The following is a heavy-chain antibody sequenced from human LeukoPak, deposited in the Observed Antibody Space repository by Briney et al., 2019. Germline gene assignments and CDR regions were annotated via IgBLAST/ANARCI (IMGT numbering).Heavy chain of an antibody. J-gene: IGHJ4*02. CDR1: GFTFSSYA. CDR2: INWNSGII. D-gene: IGHD4-23*01. CDR3: AKQHGSNFAFDY. Sequence: PGGSLRLSCAASGFTFSSYAMHWVRQAPGKGLEWVSGINWNSGIIGYADSVKGRFTISRDNAKNFLYLQVNSLRAEDTALYYCAKQHGSNFAFDYWGQGTLVTVSS. V-gene: IGHV3-9*01.